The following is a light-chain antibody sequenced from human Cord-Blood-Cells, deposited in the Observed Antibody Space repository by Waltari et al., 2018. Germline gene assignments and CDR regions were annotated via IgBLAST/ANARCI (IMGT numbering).Light chain of an antibody. CDR1: SSNIGSNT. Sequence: QSVLTQPPSASGTPGQRVTISCSGSSSNIGSNTVNWYQQLPGPAPKLLLYSNNQRPSGVPDRFSGSKSGTSASLAISGHQSEDEADYYCAAGDDSLNGPVFGGGTKLTVL. CDR2: SNN. J-gene: IGLJ2*01. V-gene: IGLV1-44*01. CDR3: AAGDDSLNGPV.